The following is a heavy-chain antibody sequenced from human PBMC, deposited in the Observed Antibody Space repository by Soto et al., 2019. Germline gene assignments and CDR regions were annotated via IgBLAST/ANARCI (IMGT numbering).Heavy chain of an antibody. D-gene: IGHD3-10*01. CDR1: GGYISSGGYY. J-gene: IGHJ4*02. CDR2: IYYSGST. V-gene: IGHV4-31*03. Sequence: QVQRQESGPGLVTPSQTLSLTCTVSGGYISSGGYYWSWIRQHPGKGLEEVGYIYYSGSTHYNPSLSSRVTISVDTSKNQFSLKLSSVTAADTAVYYCARAVVLGRYGSGSPFDYWGQGTLVTVSS. CDR3: ARAVVLGRYGSGSPFDY.